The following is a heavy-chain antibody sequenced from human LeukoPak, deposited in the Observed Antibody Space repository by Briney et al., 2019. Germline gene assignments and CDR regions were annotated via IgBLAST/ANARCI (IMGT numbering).Heavy chain of an antibody. CDR2: TYYRSKWYY. J-gene: IGHJ4*02. CDR1: GDSVSSNSAA. Sequence: SQTLSLTCAISGDSVSSNSAAWNWIRQSPSRGLEWLGRTYYRSKWYYSYAVSVEGRVTINPDTSKNHFSLQLKSVTPEDTAVYYCARTNNGWIDYWGQGTLVTVSS. D-gene: IGHD6-19*01. CDR3: ARTNNGWIDY. V-gene: IGHV6-1*01.